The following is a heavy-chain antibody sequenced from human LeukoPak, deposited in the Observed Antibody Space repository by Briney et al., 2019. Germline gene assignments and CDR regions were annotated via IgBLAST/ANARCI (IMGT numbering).Heavy chain of an antibody. CDR1: GGSISSYY. CDR2: IYYSGST. D-gene: IGHD1-14*01. CDR3: ARVITDQFDTFDI. V-gene: IGHV4-59*01. Sequence: PSESLSLTCTVSGGSISSYYWSWIRQPPGKGLEWSGYIYYSGSTNYNPSLKNRVTISLDTSKNTFSLKLSTVTAADTAVYYCARVITDQFDTFDIWGQGTMVTVSS. J-gene: IGHJ3*02.